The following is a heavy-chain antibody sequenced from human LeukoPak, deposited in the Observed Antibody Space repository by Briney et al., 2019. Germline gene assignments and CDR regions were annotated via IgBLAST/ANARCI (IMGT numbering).Heavy chain of an antibody. D-gene: IGHD3-22*01. J-gene: IGHJ4*02. CDR2: INSDGSST. V-gene: IGHV3-74*01. Sequence: GGTLRLSCAASGFTFSSYWMHWVRQAPGKGLVWVPRINSDGSSTSYADSVKGRFTISRDNAKNTLYLQMNSLRAEDTAVYYCASVGDSSGSAFDYWGQGTLVTVSS. CDR1: GFTFSSYW. CDR3: ASVGDSSGSAFDY.